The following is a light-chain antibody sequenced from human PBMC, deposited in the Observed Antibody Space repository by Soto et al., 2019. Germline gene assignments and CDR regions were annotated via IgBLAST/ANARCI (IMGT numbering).Light chain of an antibody. CDR2: AAS. Sequence: DIQMTQSPSSLSASVGDRVTITCRASQGISHFLAWYQQKPGKVPKLLIYAASILQSGVPPRFSGSGSGTDFTLTISNLQPEYVATYYCQKYNTVPRTFGQGTKVEI. J-gene: IGKJ1*01. V-gene: IGKV1-27*01. CDR3: QKYNTVPRT. CDR1: QGISHF.